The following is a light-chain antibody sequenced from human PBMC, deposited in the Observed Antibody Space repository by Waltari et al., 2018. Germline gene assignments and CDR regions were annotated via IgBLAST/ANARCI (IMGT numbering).Light chain of an antibody. CDR3: NSYTRSKTWV. CDR1: SRDIGNYNY. Sequence: QSALTQPASVSGSPGQSITISCTGTSRDIGNYNYVSWYQQFPGKVPKLMIYDVDKRPSGGSNRFSGSKSGNTASLTISGLQAEDEAHYYCNSYTRSKTWVFGGGTDLTVL. CDR2: DVD. J-gene: IGLJ3*02. V-gene: IGLV2-14*01.